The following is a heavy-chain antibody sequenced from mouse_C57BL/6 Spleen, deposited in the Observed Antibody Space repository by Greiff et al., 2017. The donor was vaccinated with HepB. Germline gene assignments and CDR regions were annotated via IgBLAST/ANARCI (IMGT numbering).Heavy chain of an antibody. CDR1: GFTFSDYG. Sequence: DVHLVESGGGLVQPGGSLKLSCAASGFTFSDYGMAWVRQAPRKGPEWVAFISNLAYSIYYADTVTGRFTIARENAKNTLYLEMSSLRSEDTAMYYCARRGGNWYFDVWGTGTTVTVSS. CDR3: ARRGGNWYFDV. V-gene: IGHV5-15*01. J-gene: IGHJ1*03. CDR2: ISNLAYSI.